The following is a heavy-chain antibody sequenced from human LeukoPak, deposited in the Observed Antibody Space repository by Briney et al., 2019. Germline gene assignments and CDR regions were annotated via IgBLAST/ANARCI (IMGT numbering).Heavy chain of an antibody. D-gene: IGHD3-22*01. CDR2: ISSNGGST. CDR1: GFTFSSYA. J-gene: IGHJ4*02. V-gene: IGHV3-64*01. Sequence: GGSLRLSCAASGFTFSSYAMHWVRQAPGKGLEFVSGISSNGGSTSYANSVWGRFTISRDNSKNTLYLQMNSLRAEDTALYYCAKGGKMYYDSSGYPDWGQGTLVTVSS. CDR3: AKGGKMYYDSSGYPD.